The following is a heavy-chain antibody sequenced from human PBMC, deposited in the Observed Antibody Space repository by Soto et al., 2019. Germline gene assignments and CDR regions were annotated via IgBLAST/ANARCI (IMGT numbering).Heavy chain of an antibody. Sequence: GGSLRLSCAASGFTFSGSAMHWVRQASGKGLEWVGRIRSKANSYATAYAASEKGRFTISRDDSKNTAYLQMNSLKTEDTAVDYCTRIGTNVEMATRRYYYGMDVWGQGTTVTVSS. J-gene: IGHJ6*02. V-gene: IGHV3-73*01. CDR3: TRIGTNVEMATRRYYYGMDV. D-gene: IGHD5-12*01. CDR2: IRSKANSYAT. CDR1: GFTFSGSA.